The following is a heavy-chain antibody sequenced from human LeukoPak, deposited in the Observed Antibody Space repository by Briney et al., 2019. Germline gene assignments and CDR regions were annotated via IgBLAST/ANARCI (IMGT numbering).Heavy chain of an antibody. CDR3: AKDLDTAGLYYYGMDV. CDR1: GFTFSGCG. D-gene: IGHD5-18*01. Sequence: GGSLRVSCAASGFTFSGCGMHWVRQAPGKGLEWLAVMSFDGSDKYYADSVKGRFTISRDNSKNTLYLQMNSLRAEDTAVFYCAKDLDTAGLYYYGMDVWGKGTTVTVSS. V-gene: IGHV3-30*18. CDR2: MSFDGSDK. J-gene: IGHJ6*04.